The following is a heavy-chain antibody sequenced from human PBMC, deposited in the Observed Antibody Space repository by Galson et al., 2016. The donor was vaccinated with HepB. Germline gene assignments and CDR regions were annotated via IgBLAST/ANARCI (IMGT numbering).Heavy chain of an antibody. V-gene: IGHV3-23*01. CDR2: ILGSGGNT. Sequence: SLRLSCAASGFTFSSYAMSWVRQAPGKGLEWVSSILGSGGNTYYADSVKGRFTISRDNSKNTLPLQMNSLRAEDTAIYYCAKRDILVVGAALPAFDYWGQGTLVTVSS. CDR1: GFTFSSYA. D-gene: IGHD2-15*01. CDR3: AKRDILVVGAALPAFDY. J-gene: IGHJ4*02.